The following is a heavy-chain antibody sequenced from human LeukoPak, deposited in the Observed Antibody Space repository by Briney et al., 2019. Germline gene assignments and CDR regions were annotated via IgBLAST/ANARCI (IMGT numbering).Heavy chain of an antibody. CDR3: ARDGRRVAAAGTWFDP. CDR2: IWYDGSNK. J-gene: IGHJ5*02. D-gene: IGHD6-13*01. Sequence: GRSLRLSCAASGFTFSSYGMHWVRQAPGKGLEWVAVIWYDGSNKYYADSVKGRFTISRDNSKNTLYLQMNSLRAEDTAVYYWARDGRRVAAAGTWFDPWGQGTLVTVSS. V-gene: IGHV3-33*01. CDR1: GFTFSSYG.